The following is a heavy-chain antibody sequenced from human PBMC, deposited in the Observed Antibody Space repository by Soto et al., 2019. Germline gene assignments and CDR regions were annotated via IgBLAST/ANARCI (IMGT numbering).Heavy chain of an antibody. CDR3: AREPSLPGIAAAGAASFGSGYYMDV. CDR2: IWYDGSNK. D-gene: IGHD6-13*01. Sequence: GGSLRLSCAASGFTFSSYGMHWVRQAPGKGLEWVAVIWYDGSNKYYADSVKGRFTISRDNSKNTLYLQMNSLRAEDTAVYYCAREPSLPGIAAAGAASFGSGYYMDVWGKGTTVTVSS. CDR1: GFTFSSYG. J-gene: IGHJ6*03. V-gene: IGHV3-33*01.